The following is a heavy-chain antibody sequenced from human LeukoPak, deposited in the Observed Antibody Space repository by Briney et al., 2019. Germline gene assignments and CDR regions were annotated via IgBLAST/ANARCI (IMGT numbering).Heavy chain of an antibody. D-gene: IGHD6-13*01. CDR2: IIPIFGTA. J-gene: IGHJ4*01. CDR1: GGTFSSYA. CDR3: AKTGSIAAAGTMTYFDY. V-gene: IGHV1-69*05. Sequence: SVKVSCKASGGTFSSYAISWVRQAPGQGLEWMGRIIPIFGTANYAQKFQGRVTITTDESTSTAYVELSSLRSEDTAVYYCAKTGSIAAAGTMTYFDYWGQGTLVTVSS.